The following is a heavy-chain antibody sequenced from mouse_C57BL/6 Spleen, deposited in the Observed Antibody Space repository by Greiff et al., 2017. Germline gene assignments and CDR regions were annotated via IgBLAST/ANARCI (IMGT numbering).Heavy chain of an antibody. V-gene: IGHV1-55*01. CDR3: ARRDYGGAWFAY. D-gene: IGHD2-4*01. J-gene: IGHJ3*01. CDR2: IYPGSGST. CDR1: GYTFTSYW. Sequence: QVQLQQPGAELVKPGASVKMSCKASGYTFTSYWITWVKQRPGQGLEWIGDIYPGSGSTNYNEKFKSKATLTVDTSSSSAYMQLSSLTSDDSAVYYCARRDYGGAWFAYWGQGTLVTVSA.